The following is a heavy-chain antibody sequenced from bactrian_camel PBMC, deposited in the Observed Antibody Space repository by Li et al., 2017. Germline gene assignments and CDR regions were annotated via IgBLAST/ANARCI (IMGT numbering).Heavy chain of an antibody. CDR2: IDSDGST. D-gene: IGHD4*01. CDR3: APGDYICSWYRGDYKY. V-gene: IGHV3S53*01. Sequence: HVQLVESGGGSMQAGGSLKLSCAASAYLYGHCMGWFRAAEGKDREVIAAIDSDGSTSYADSVKGRFTISQANDKRTFYLQMNNLKPEDTAMYYCAPGDYICSWYRGDYKYWGQGTQVTVS. CDR1: AYLYGHC. J-gene: IGHJ4*01.